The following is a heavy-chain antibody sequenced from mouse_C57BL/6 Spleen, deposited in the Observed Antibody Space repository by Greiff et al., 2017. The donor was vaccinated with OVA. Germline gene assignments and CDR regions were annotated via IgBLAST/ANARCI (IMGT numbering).Heavy chain of an antibody. CDR2: ISRGSSTI. V-gene: IGHV5-17*01. Sequence: DVKLVESGGGLVKPGGSLKLSCAASGFTFSDYGMHWVRQAPEKGLAWVAYISRGSSTIYYADTVKGRFTISRDNAKNTLFLQMTSLRSEDTAMYYCARGDDYRYFDYWGQGTTLTVSS. CDR3: ARGDDYRYFDY. J-gene: IGHJ2*01. CDR1: GFTFSDYG. D-gene: IGHD2-4*01.